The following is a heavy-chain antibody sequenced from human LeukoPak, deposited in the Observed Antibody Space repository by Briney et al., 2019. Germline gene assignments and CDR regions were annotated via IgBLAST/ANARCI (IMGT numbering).Heavy chain of an antibody. CDR1: GYSFTTYG. CDR2: ISAYNGNT. Sequence: GASVKVSCKASGYSFTTYGFSWVRQAPGQGLEWMGWISAYNGNTNYAQKLQGRVTMTTDTSTSTAYMELRSLRYDDTAVYYCARDMIAARPNLFDPWGQGTLVTVSS. V-gene: IGHV1-18*01. D-gene: IGHD6-6*01. CDR3: ARDMIAARPNLFDP. J-gene: IGHJ5*02.